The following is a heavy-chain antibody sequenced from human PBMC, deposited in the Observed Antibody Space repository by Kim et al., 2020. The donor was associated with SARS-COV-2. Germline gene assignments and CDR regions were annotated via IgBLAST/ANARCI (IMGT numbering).Heavy chain of an antibody. CDR2: LCLDSGRR. V-gene: IGHV3-9*01. CDR3: TIDLVPGGADY. CDR1: GFKFDIYA. J-gene: IGHJ4*02. D-gene: IGHD6-6*01. Sequence: GGSLRLSCETSGFKFDIYAVHWVRQPPGKGLEWVSGLCLDSGRRGYADSVKGRFIVSRDTDNTGQLQMDRLKPEDTALYYCTIDLVPGGADYWGPGTLVTVSS.